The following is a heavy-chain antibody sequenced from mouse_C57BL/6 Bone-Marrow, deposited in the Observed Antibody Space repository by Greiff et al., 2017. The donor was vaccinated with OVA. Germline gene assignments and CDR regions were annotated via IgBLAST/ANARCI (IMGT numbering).Heavy chain of an antibody. Sequence: QVQLQQPGAELVKPGASVKLSCKASGYTFTSYWMQWVKQRPGQGLEWIGEIDPSDSYTNYNQKFKGKATLTVDTSSSTAYMQLSTLTSDDSAVYYSAIAYFAYWGPGTLVTVSA. V-gene: IGHV1-50*01. J-gene: IGHJ3*01. CDR3: AIAYFAY. D-gene: IGHD6-5*01. CDR2: IDPSDSYT. CDR1: GYTFTSYW.